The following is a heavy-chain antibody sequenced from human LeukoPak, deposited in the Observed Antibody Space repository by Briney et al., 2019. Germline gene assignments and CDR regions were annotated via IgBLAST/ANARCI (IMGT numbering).Heavy chain of an antibody. Sequence: PSETLSLTCTVSGGSISSYYWSWIRQPAGKGLEWLGRISTSGDTNYNPSLKSRVTMSVDTSKNQFSLKLRSVTAADTSMYSCAVGNNKEPKMVKGSAPWGQGTLVTVPS. V-gene: IGHV4-4*07. J-gene: IGHJ5*02. CDR1: GGSISSYY. D-gene: IGHD5-24*01. CDR3: AVGNNKEPKMVKGSAP. CDR2: ISTSGDT.